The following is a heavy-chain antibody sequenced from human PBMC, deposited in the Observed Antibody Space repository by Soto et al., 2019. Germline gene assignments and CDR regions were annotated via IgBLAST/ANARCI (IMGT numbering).Heavy chain of an antibody. CDR3: ARVSGGTFDY. CDR1: GFTFSDSY. CDR2: ISSSSTSS. V-gene: IGHV3-11*05. D-gene: IGHD2-15*01. J-gene: IGHJ4*02. Sequence: QVLLVESGGGLVKPGGSLRLSCAASGFTFSDSYMSWIRQAPGKGLEWVSYISSSSTSSNYADSMKGRFTISRDNAKNSLYLQMNSLRAEDTAVYYCARVSGGTFDYWGQGTLVTVSS.